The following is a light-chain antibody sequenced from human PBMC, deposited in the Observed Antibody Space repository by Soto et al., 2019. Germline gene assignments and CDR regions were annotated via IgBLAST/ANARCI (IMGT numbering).Light chain of an antibody. CDR3: SSYTSSSTLV. V-gene: IGLV2-14*01. Sequence: QSALTQPASVSGSPGQSITISGTGTSRDVGGYNYVSWYQQHPGKAPKLMIYDGSNRPSGVSNRFSGSKSGNTASLTISGLQAEDEADYYCSSYTSSSTLVFGTGTKLTVL. CDR2: DGS. J-gene: IGLJ1*01. CDR1: SRDVGGYNY.